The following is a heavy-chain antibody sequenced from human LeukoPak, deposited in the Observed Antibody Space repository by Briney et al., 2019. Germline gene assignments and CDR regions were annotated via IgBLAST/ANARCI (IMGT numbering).Heavy chain of an antibody. Sequence: GESLKISCKGSGYSFTSYWISWVRQMPGKGLEWMGRIDPSDSYTNYSPSFQGQVTISADKSISTAYLQWSSLKASDTAMYYCARPRRGGGNLYDAFDIWGQGTMVTVSS. CDR2: IDPSDSYT. D-gene: IGHD4-23*01. CDR1: GYSFTSYW. J-gene: IGHJ3*02. CDR3: ARPRRGGGNLYDAFDI. V-gene: IGHV5-10-1*04.